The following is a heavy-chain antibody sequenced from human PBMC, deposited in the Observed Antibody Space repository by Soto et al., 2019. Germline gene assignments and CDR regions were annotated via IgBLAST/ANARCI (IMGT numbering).Heavy chain of an antibody. CDR3: AKSATDSPTKRNTDDAFDI. CDR2: ISWNSGSI. CDR1: GFTFDDYA. Sequence: EVQLVESGGGLVQPGRSLRLSCAASGFTFDDYAMHWVRQAPGKGLEWVSGISWNSGSIGYADSVKGRFTISRDNAKNSLYLQMNSLRAEDTALYYCAKSATDSPTKRNTDDAFDIWGQGTMVTVSS. D-gene: IGHD5-12*01. V-gene: IGHV3-9*01. J-gene: IGHJ3*02.